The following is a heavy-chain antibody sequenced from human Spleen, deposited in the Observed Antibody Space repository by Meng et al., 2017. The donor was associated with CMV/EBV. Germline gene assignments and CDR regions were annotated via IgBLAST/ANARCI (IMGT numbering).Heavy chain of an antibody. CDR1: GGTFSSYA. CDR3: AARRTRDCSGGSCYSFDY. Sequence: QVQLGESGAEVKKPGSSVKVSCKASGGTFSSYAISWVRQAPGQGLEWMGGIIPIFGTANYAQKFQGRVTITADESTSTAYMELSSLRSEDTAVYYCAARRTRDCSGGSCYSFDYWGQGTLVTVSS. CDR2: IIPIFGTA. J-gene: IGHJ4*02. V-gene: IGHV1-69*12. D-gene: IGHD2-15*01.